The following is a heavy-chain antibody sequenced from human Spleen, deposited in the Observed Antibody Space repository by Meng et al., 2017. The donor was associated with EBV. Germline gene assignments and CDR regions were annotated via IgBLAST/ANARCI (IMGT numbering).Heavy chain of an antibody. J-gene: IGHJ4*02. D-gene: IGHD6-13*01. V-gene: IGHV1-8*01. Sequence: QVQLVQSGAEVKKPGASVKVSCKASGYTFTNYDINWVRQAAGRGLEWLGWMSPKSGNTGYSQYFQDRVTMTASSSISTAYMELSSLTFEDTAIYYCARGHAAASGRVGDHWGQGPLVTVAS. CDR1: GYTFTNYD. CDR3: ARGHAAASGRVGDH. CDR2: MSPKSGNT.